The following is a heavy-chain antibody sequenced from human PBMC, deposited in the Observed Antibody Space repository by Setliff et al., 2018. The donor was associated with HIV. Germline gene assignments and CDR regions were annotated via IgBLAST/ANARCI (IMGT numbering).Heavy chain of an antibody. CDR1: GFSFNNYG. CDR2: ISGSGGST. CDR3: AKAGVHCSSTSCYNHYYYYYMDV. J-gene: IGHJ6*03. Sequence: PGGSLRLSCAASGFSFNNYGMTWVRQAPGKGLEWVSAISGSGGSTYYADSVKGRFTISRDNSKNTLYLQMNSLRAEDTAVYYCAKAGVHCSSTSCYNHYYYYYMDVWGKGTTVTVSS. V-gene: IGHV3-23*01. D-gene: IGHD2-2*02.